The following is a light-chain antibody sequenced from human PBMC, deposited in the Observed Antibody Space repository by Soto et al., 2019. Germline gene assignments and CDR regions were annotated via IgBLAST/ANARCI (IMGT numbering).Light chain of an antibody. CDR2: EGY. CDR1: SSDVG. V-gene: IGLV2-23*01. CDR3: CSYAGTRV. J-gene: IGLJ3*02. Sequence: QSALTQPASVSGSPGQSITISCTGTSSDVGVSWYQQHPGKAPKLMIYEGYKRPSGVFNRFSGSKSGNTASLTISGLQAEDEADYYCCSYAGTRVFGGGTKLTVL.